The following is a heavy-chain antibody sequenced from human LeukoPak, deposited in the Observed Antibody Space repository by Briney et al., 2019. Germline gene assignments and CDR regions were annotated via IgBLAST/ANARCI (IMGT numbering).Heavy chain of an antibody. V-gene: IGHV3-30-3*01. CDR3: ARGWLGIVVVTAIPWYFDY. J-gene: IGHJ4*02. Sequence: GGSLRLSCAASGFTFSSYAMHWVRQAPGKGLEWVAVISYDGSNKYYADSVKGRFTISRDNSKNTLYLQMNSLGAEDTAVYYCARGWLGIVVVTAIPWYFDYWGQGTLVTVSS. CDR2: ISYDGSNK. CDR1: GFTFSSYA. D-gene: IGHD2-21*02.